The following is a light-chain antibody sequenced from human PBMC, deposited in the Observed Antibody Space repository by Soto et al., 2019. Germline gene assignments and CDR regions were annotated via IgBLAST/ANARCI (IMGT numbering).Light chain of an antibody. CDR2: GNS. V-gene: IGLV1-40*01. CDR1: SSNIGAGSD. J-gene: IGLJ2*01. Sequence: QSVLTQPPSVSGAPGQRVTISCTGSSSNIGAGSDVHWYQQLPGTAPKLLIYGNSNRPSGVPDRFSGSKSGTSASLAITGLQAEDEADYYCQSYDSSRVVFGGGTKVTVL. CDR3: QSYDSSRVV.